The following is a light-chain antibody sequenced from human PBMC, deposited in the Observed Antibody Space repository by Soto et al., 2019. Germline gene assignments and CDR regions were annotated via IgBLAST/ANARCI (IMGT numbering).Light chain of an antibody. CDR3: CSYAGSNNVV. CDR1: SSDVGVYNY. V-gene: IGLV2-8*01. Sequence: QSVLTQPPSASGSPGQSVTISCTGTSSDVGVYNYVSWYQQHPGKAPKLLIYEVSKRPSGVPDRFSGSKSGNTASLTVSGLQAEDEADFYCCSYAGSNNVVFGGGTKLTVL. J-gene: IGLJ2*01. CDR2: EVS.